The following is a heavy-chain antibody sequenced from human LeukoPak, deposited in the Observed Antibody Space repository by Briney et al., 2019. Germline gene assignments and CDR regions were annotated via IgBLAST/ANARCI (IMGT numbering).Heavy chain of an antibody. V-gene: IGHV5-51*01. CDR2: IYPDDSDT. CDR3: VRQLGASGTINHFDP. D-gene: IGHD3-10*01. CDR1: GYSFTTYW. J-gene: IGHJ5*02. Sequence: GESLKISCKTSGYSFTTYWIGWVRQMPGTGLEWVGAIYPDDSDTRYSPSFQGQVVISADRSIRTAYLQWNTLKTSDTAMYYCVRQLGASGTINHFDPWGQGTLVTVSS.